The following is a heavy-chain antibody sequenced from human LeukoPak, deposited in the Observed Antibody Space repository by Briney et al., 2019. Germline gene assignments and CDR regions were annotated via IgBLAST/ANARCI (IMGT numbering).Heavy chain of an antibody. CDR1: GDSISSYY. J-gene: IGHJ4*02. CDR2: IYYSGST. V-gene: IGHV4-59*12. D-gene: IGHD3-22*01. Sequence: SETLSLTCTVSGDSISSYYWSWIRQPPGKGLEWVGYIYYSGSTNYNPSLKSRVTMSVDTSKNQFSLKLSSVTAADTAVYYCARDRYYYDSSGYYQLDYWGQGTLVTVSS. CDR3: ARDRYYYDSSGYYQLDY.